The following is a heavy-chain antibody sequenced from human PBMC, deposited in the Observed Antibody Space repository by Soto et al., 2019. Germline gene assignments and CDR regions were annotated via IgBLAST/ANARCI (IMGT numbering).Heavy chain of an antibody. CDR2: ISDSTSYI. CDR3: ARDPTTTTGMDV. CDR1: GFTFSRYN. Sequence: GGSLRLSCAASGFTFSRYNMNWVRQAPGKGLEWVSFISDSTSYIYYADSVRGRFTISRDNAKNSLYLQMNSLRAEDTAVYYCARDPTTTTGMDVWGQGTTVTVS. J-gene: IGHJ6*02. V-gene: IGHV3-21*01. D-gene: IGHD4-17*01.